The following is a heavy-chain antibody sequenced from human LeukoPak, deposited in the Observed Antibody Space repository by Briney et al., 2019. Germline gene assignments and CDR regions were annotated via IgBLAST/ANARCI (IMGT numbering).Heavy chain of an antibody. CDR1: GFTFSSYA. Sequence: GGSLRLSCAASGFTFSSYAMSWVRQAPGKGLEWVSAISGSGGSTYYADSVKGRFTISRDNSKNTLYLQMNSLRAEDTAVYYCAKDPTYSGSYGMDYWGQGTLVTVSS. CDR3: AKDPTYSGSYGMDY. J-gene: IGHJ4*02. D-gene: IGHD1-26*01. V-gene: IGHV3-23*01. CDR2: ISGSGGST.